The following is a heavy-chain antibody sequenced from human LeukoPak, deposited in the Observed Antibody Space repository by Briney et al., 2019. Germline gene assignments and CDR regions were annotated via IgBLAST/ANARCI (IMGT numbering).Heavy chain of an antibody. CDR1: GGSISSSSYY. V-gene: IGHV4-39*07. J-gene: IGHJ3*02. CDR2: IYYSGST. CDR3: ARVRGNSLRDGFDI. Sequence: SETLSLTCTVSGGSISSSSYYWGWIRQPPGKGLEWIGSIYYSGSTYYNPSLKSRVTISVDTSKNQLSLKVRSVTAADTAVYYCARVRGNSLRDGFDIWGQGTMVTVSS. D-gene: IGHD4-23*01.